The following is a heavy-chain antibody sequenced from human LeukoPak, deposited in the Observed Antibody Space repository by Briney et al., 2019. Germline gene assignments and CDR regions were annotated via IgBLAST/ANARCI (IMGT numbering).Heavy chain of an antibody. J-gene: IGHJ3*02. Sequence: GESLKISCQGSGYSFTNDWIAWVRQMPGEGLEWMGLIYPGDSDTRYSPSFQGQVTISADKSISTAYLHWSSLKVSDTAMYYCASPRHPWAFDIWGQGTMVTVSS. V-gene: IGHV5-51*01. CDR2: IYPGDSDT. CDR1: GYSFTNDW. CDR3: ASPRHPWAFDI.